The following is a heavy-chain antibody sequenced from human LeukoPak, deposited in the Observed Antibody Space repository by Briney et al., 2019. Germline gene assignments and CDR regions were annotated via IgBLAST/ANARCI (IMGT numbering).Heavy chain of an antibody. D-gene: IGHD1-26*01. CDR1: GFTFSSYG. CDR2: IRFDGSNK. J-gene: IGHJ3*02. V-gene: IGHV3-30*02. Sequence: PGGSLRLPWAASGFTFSSYGMHWVRQAPGKGLEWVAFIRFDGSNKYYADSVKGRFTISRDNSKNTLYLQMNSLRAEDTAVYYCAKRSQWEPRAFDIWGQGAMVTVSS. CDR3: AKRSQWEPRAFDI.